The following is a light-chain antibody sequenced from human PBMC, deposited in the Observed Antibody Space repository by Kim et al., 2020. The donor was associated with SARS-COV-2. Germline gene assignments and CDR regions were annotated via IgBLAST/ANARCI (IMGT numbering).Light chain of an antibody. J-gene: IGKJ5*01. CDR2: WAS. V-gene: IGKV4-1*01. Sequence: DIVMTQSPDSLAVSLGERSTINCKSSQSVLYSSNNKNYLAWYQQKPAQPPKLLIYWASTPESGVPHRFSGSGSGTDFTLTISSLQAEDVADYYCQKYNSTITFGQGTRLEIK. CDR1: QSVLYSSNNKNY. CDR3: QKYNSTIT.